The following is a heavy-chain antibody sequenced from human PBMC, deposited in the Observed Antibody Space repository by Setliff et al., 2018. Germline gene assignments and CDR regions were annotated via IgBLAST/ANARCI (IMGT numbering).Heavy chain of an antibody. Sequence: SETLSLTCTVSGASIGSGSHYWSWIRQPAGRGLEWIGRIYTSGTTNYNPSIKTRLTLSVAYSKNQLSLELTSVTAADTALYFCARERLYYDDLTGFSPEAFDIWGQGTMVTVSS. J-gene: IGHJ3*02. CDR2: IYTSGTT. CDR1: GASIGSGSHY. D-gene: IGHD3-9*01. CDR3: ARERLYYDDLTGFSPEAFDI. V-gene: IGHV4-61*02.